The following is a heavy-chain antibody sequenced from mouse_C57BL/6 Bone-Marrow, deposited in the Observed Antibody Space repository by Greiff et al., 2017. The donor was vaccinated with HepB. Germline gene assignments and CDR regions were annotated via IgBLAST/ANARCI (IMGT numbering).Heavy chain of an antibody. CDR2: IYPGNSDT. CDR3: TRLGVTTFAWFAY. V-gene: IGHV1-5*01. J-gene: IGHJ3*01. D-gene: IGHD2-1*01. Sequence: VQLQQSGTVLARPGASVKMSCKTSGYTFTSYWMHWVKQRPGQGLEWIGAIYPGNSDTSYNQKFKGKAKLTAVTSASTAYMELSSLTNEDSAVYYCTRLGVTTFAWFAYWGRGTLVTVSA. CDR1: GYTFTSYW.